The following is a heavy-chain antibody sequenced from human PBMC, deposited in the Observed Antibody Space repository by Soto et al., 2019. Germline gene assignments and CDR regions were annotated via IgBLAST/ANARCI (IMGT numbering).Heavy chain of an antibody. CDR1: GYSFTSYW. CDR3: AIHSTGYEDS. D-gene: IGHD5-12*01. Sequence: GESLKISCRGSGYSFTSYWSGWVRQMPGKGLEWTGIIHPSDFDTRYSPSFQGQVTISADKSISTAYLQWSSLRASDTAMYYCAIHSTGYEDSWGQGTLVTVSS. CDR2: IHPSDFDT. V-gene: IGHV5-51*01. J-gene: IGHJ5*02.